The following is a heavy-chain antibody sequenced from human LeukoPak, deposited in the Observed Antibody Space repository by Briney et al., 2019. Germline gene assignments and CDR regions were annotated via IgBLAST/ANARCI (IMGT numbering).Heavy chain of an antibody. J-gene: IGHJ4*02. CDR1: GFTFSSYS. CDR3: AREGGSGSYFELFYFDY. D-gene: IGHD1-26*01. Sequence: GGSLRLSCAASGFTFSSYSMNWVRQAPGKGLEWVSYISSSSSTIYYADSVKGRFTISRDNAKNSLYLQMNSLRAEDTAVYYCAREGGSGSYFELFYFDYWGQGTLVTVSS. V-gene: IGHV3-48*04. CDR2: ISSSSSTI.